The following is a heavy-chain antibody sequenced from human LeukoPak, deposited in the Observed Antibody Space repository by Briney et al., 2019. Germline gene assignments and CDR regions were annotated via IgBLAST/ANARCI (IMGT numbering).Heavy chain of an antibody. Sequence: SETLSLTCAVYGGSFSGYYWSWIRQPPGKGLEWIGEINHSGSTNYNPSLKSRVTISVDTSKNQFSLKLSSVTAADTAVYYRARMAYGSGFYYYYYMDVWGKGITVTVSS. CDR2: INHSGST. CDR1: GGSFSGYY. V-gene: IGHV4-34*01. J-gene: IGHJ6*03. CDR3: ARMAYGSGFYYYYYMDV. D-gene: IGHD3-10*01.